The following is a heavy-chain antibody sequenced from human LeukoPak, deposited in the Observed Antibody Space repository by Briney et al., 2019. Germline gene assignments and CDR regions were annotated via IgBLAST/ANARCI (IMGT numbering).Heavy chain of an antibody. Sequence: GGSLRLSCAASGFTFSSYARSWVRQAPGKGLEWVSAISGSGGSTYYADSVKGRFTISRDNSKNTLYLQMNSLRAEDTAVYYCAKGLSYSKYYDFWSGSGTFDYWGQGTLVTVSS. CDR2: ISGSGGST. V-gene: IGHV3-23*01. CDR3: AKGLSYSKYYDFWSGSGTFDY. D-gene: IGHD3-3*01. CDR1: GFTFSSYA. J-gene: IGHJ4*02.